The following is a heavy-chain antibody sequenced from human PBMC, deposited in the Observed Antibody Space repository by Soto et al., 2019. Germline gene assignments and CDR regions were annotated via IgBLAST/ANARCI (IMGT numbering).Heavy chain of an antibody. V-gene: IGHV1-69*02. CDR2: IIPILGIA. CDR3: ARMDIVVVPAAMGPPHDYYYYMDV. J-gene: IGHJ6*03. D-gene: IGHD2-2*03. CDR1: GGTFSSYT. Sequence: SVTVSCQASGGTFSSYTISWVRQAPGQGLEWMGRIIPILGIANYAQKFQGRVTITADKSTSTAYMELSSLRSEDTAVYYCARMDIVVVPAAMGPPHDYYYYMDVWGKGTTVTVSS.